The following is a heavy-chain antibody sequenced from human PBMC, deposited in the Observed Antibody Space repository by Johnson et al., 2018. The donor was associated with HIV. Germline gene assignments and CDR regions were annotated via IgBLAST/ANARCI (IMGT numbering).Heavy chain of an antibody. CDR1: GFTFSSYG. CDR3: ESGLRGGHANAFDI. D-gene: IGHD4-23*01. CDR2: IRCGGSNI. Sequence: QVQLVESGGGVVQPGGSLRLSCAASGFTFSSYGMHWVRQAPGKGLEWVSFIRCGGSNIYYADSVKGRFTISRDNSKNSLYLQMNSLRAEDTAVYYWESGLRGGHANAFDIWGQGTMVTVSS. J-gene: IGHJ3*02. V-gene: IGHV3-30*02.